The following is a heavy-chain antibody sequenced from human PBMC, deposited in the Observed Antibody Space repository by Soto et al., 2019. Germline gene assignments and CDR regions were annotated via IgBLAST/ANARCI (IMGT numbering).Heavy chain of an antibody. CDR2: IIPILGIA. CDR1: GGTFSSYT. CDR3: ASCSSTSCYLSDAFDI. J-gene: IGHJ3*02. Sequence: GASVKVSCKASGGTFSSYTISWVRQAPGQGLEWMGRIIPILGIANYAQKFQGRVTITADKSTSTAYMELSSLRSEDTAVYYCASCSSTSCYLSDAFDIWGQGTMVTVSS. V-gene: IGHV1-69*02. D-gene: IGHD2-2*01.